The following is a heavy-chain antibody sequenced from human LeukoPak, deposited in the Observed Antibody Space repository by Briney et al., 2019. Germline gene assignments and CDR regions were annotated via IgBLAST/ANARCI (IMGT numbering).Heavy chain of an antibody. CDR3: QGNIPAFDI. CDR2: IYYSGST. D-gene: IGHD2/OR15-2a*01. V-gene: IGHV4-39*01. CDR1: GGSISSSSYS. Sequence: SETLSLTCTVSGGSISSSSYSWGWIRQPPGKGLEWIGSIYYSGSTYYNPSLKSRVTISVDTSKNQFSLKLSSVTAADTAVYYCQGNIPAFDIWGQGTMVTVSS. J-gene: IGHJ3*02.